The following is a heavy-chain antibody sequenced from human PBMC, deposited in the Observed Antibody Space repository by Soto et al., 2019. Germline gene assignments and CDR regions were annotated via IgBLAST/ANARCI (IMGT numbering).Heavy chain of an antibody. CDR2: ASPDGTST. CDR3: TRHGSGDYFLFDP. CDR1: VFAFSSVW. V-gene: IGHV3-74*01. D-gene: IGHD4-17*01. Sequence: PGGSLRLSCAASVFAFSSVWMHWVRQAPGKGLEWVSRASPDGTSTSYADSVKGRFTISRDNAKNTLFMQMNSLRAEDTAVYYCTRHGSGDYFLFDPWGQGTLVTVSS. J-gene: IGHJ5*02.